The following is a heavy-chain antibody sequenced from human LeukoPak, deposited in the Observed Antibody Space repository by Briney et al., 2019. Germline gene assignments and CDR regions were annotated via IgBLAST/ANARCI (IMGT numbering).Heavy chain of an antibody. D-gene: IGHD3-3*01. CDR1: GGTFSSYA. CDR2: IIPIFGIA. V-gene: IGHV1-69*04. CDR3: ATEGSTISYGMDV. J-gene: IGHJ6*02. Sequence: SVKVSCKASGGTFSSYAISWVRQAPGQGLEWMGRIIPIFGIANYAQEFQGRVTITADKSTSTAYMELSSLRSEDTAVYYCATEGSTISYGMDVWGQGTTVTVSS.